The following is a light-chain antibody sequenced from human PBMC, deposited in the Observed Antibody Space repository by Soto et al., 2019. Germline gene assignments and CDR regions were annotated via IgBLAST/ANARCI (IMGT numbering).Light chain of an antibody. J-gene: IGLJ1*01. Sequence: QSVLTQPASVSGSPGQSITISCTGTSSDVGGYSYVSWYQQLPGKAPKLMIYDVSDRPSGVSNRFSGSKSGNTASLTISGLQAGDEADYHCSSYTSSSLYVFGTGTKVTVL. CDR3: SSYTSSSLYV. CDR2: DVS. CDR1: SSDVGGYSY. V-gene: IGLV2-14*01.